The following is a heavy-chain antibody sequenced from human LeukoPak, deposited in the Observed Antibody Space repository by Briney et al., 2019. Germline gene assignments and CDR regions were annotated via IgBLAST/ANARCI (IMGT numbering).Heavy chain of an antibody. CDR2: NSGSGGTT. Sequence: GGSLRLSCAASGFTFSSFAMSWVRQAPGKGLEWVSANSGSGGTTYYADSVKGRFTISRDNPKNTLYLQMNSLRAEDTAVYYCAGSQVLWFGELAHWGQGTLVTVSS. CDR1: GFTFSSFA. CDR3: AGSQVLWFGELAH. D-gene: IGHD3-10*01. J-gene: IGHJ4*02. V-gene: IGHV3-23*01.